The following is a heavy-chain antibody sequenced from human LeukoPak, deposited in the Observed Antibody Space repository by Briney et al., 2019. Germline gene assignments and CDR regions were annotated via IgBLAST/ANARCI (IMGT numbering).Heavy chain of an antibody. V-gene: IGHV3-21*01. Sequence: SGGSLRLSCAASGFTFSSYSMNWVRQAPGKGLEWVSSISSSSSYIYYADSVKGRCTISRDNAKNSLYLQMNSLRAEDTAVYYCARYSSGWPGYFDYWGQGTLVTVSS. CDR3: ARYSSGWPGYFDY. CDR1: GFTFSSYS. CDR2: ISSSSSYI. J-gene: IGHJ4*02. D-gene: IGHD6-25*01.